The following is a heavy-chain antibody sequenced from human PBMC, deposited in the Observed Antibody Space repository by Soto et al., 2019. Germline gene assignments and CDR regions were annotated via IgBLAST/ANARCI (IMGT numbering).Heavy chain of an antibody. CDR3: VREDGKVGTNSAFDY. CDR1: VFTLITYT. J-gene: IGHJ4*02. D-gene: IGHD1-26*01. Sequence: GGSLRLSCSSCVFTLITYTMNWSRQAPGEGLEWVSSINFRGNYIYYAESVKVRFTISRDNAKNSLYLQMDRLRAEDTALYYCVREDGKVGTNSAFDYWGLGALVTVSS. CDR2: INFRGNYI. V-gene: IGHV3-21*01.